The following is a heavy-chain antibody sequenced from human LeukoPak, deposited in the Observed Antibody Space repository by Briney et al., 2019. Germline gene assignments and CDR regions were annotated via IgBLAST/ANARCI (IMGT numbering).Heavy chain of an antibody. Sequence: GGSLRLSCTASGFTFVDYAMSWVRQAPGKGLEWVGFIKSKAYGGTTEYAASVKRRFTISRDDSKSIAYLQMNSLKTVDTAVYYCTRDLPAYCGGNCYGYFQHWGQGTLVTVSS. CDR2: IKSKAYGGTT. J-gene: IGHJ1*01. V-gene: IGHV3-49*04. CDR1: GFTFVDYA. D-gene: IGHD2-21*02. CDR3: TRDLPAYCGGNCYGYFQH.